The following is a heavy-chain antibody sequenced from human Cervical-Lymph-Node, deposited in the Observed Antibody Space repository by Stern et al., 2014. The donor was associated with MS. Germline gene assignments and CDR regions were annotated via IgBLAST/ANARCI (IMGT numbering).Heavy chain of an antibody. Sequence: VQLVESGAEVKKPGASVKVSCKASGYTFTHSGVSWVRQAPGQGLEWMGWISAYNGHTKYAQRFQGRVTMTTDTSTNTAYMELRSLRSDDTAVYYCAKNTSGFDYWGQGTLVTVSS. J-gene: IGHJ4*02. D-gene: IGHD6-19*01. CDR1: GYTFTHSG. CDR2: ISAYNGHT. CDR3: AKNTSGFDY. V-gene: IGHV1-18*01.